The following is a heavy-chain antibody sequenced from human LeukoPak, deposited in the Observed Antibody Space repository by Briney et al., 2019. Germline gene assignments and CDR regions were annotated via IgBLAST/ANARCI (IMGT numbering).Heavy chain of an antibody. Sequence: SETLSLTCTVSGGSTSSSSFYWGWIRQPPGKGLEWIGSIYYSGNTYYNPSLKSRVTISVDTSKNQFSLKLSSVTAADTAVYYCAKHAGAFYYFGYWGQGTLVTVSS. D-gene: IGHD1-26*01. CDR3: AKHAGAFYYFGY. V-gene: IGHV4-39*01. CDR2: IYYSGNT. CDR1: GGSTSSSSFY. J-gene: IGHJ4*02.